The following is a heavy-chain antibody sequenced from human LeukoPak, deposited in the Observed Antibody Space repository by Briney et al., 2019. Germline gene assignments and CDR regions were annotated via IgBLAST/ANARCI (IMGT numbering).Heavy chain of an antibody. D-gene: IGHD2-2*01. CDR2: INPSGGST. Sequence: ASVKVSCKASGGTFSSYDISWVRQAPGQGLEWMGIINPSGGSTSYAQKFQGRVTMTRDTSTSTVYMELSSLRSEDTAVYYCARGLIVVVPAATATGINWFDPWGQGTLVTVSS. V-gene: IGHV1-46*01. J-gene: IGHJ5*02. CDR3: ARGLIVVVPAATATGINWFDP. CDR1: GGTFSSYD.